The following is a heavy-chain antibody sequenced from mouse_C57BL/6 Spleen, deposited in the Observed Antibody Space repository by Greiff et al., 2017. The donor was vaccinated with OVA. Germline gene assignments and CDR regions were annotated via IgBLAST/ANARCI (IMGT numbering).Heavy chain of an antibody. D-gene: IGHD2-4*01. Sequence: EVQLQQSGAELVRPGASVKLSCTASGFNIKDYYMHWVKQRPEQGLEWIGRIDPEDVDTEYAPKFQGKATMTADTSSNTAYLQLSSLTSEDTAVYYCVYDYDGYYFDYWGQGTTLTVSS. CDR2: IDPEDVDT. CDR3: VYDYDGYYFDY. J-gene: IGHJ2*01. V-gene: IGHV14-1*01. CDR1: GFNIKDYY.